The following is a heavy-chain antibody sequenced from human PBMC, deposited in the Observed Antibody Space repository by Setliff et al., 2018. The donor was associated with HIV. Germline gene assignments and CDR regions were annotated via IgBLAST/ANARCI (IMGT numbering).Heavy chain of an antibody. D-gene: IGHD3-9*01. J-gene: IGHJ4*02. Sequence: GESLKISCKGSGYGFSNYWLAWVRQTPGKGLEWMGIIYPGDSDTRYSPSFQGLVTFSADKSINTAYLHWGSLKASDTGIYFCARQTSRYITLSPPDYWGQGTLVTVSS. CDR3: ARQTSRYITLSPPDY. CDR2: IYPGDSDT. CDR1: GYGFSNYW. V-gene: IGHV5-51*01.